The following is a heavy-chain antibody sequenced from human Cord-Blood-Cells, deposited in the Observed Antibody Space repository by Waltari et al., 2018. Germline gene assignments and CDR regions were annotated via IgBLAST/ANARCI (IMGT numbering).Heavy chain of an antibody. D-gene: IGHD2-21*01. CDR1: GFTFLSYS. V-gene: IGHV3-48*01. J-gene: IGHJ4*02. Sequence: EVQLVESGGGLVQPGGSLSLSCAASGFTFLSYSMNWVRQAPGKGLEWVSYISSSSSTIYYADSVKGRFTISRDNAKNSLYLQMNSLRAEDTAVYYCARPYCGGDCYYFDYWGQGTMVTVSS. CDR2: ISSSSSTI. CDR3: ARPYCGGDCYYFDY.